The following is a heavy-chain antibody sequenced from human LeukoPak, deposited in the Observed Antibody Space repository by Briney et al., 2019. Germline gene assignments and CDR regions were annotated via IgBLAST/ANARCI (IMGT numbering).Heavy chain of an antibody. V-gene: IGHV4-39*07. D-gene: IGHD2-15*01. Sequence: PSETLSLTCTVSGGSISSSSYYWGWIRQPPGKGLEWIGSIYHSGSTNYSPSFKSRVTISVDKSKNQFSLRLSFVTAADTALYYCVRESYHVVVIEGWFDPWGQGTLVTVSS. CDR3: VRESYHVVVIEGWFDP. CDR1: GGSISSSSYY. J-gene: IGHJ5*02. CDR2: IYHSGST.